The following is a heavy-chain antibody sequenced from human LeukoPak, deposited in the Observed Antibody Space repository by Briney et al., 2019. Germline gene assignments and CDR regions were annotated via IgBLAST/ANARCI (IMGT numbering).Heavy chain of an antibody. CDR1: GYTFTGYY. Sequence: ASVKVSCKASGYTFTGYYLHWVRQAPGQGLEWMGWINPNSGDTNYAQKFQGRVTMTRDTSISTAYMELSGLISDDTAVYYCARDPNSWNYNWFDPWGQGALVTVSS. J-gene: IGHJ5*02. V-gene: IGHV1-2*02. CDR2: INPNSGDT. D-gene: IGHD1-7*01. CDR3: ARDPNSWNYNWFDP.